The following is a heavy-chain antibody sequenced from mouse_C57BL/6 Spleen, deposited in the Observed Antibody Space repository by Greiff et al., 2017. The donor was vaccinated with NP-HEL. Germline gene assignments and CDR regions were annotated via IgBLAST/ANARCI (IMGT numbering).Heavy chain of an antibody. D-gene: IGHD4-1*02. CDR3: AREVVASTGTDY. V-gene: IGHV1-82*01. J-gene: IGHJ2*01. CDR2: IYPGDGDT. CDR1: GYAFSSSW. Sequence: QVQLQQSGPELVKPGASVKISCKASGYAFSSSWMNWVKQRPGKGLEWIGRIYPGDGDTNYNGKFKGKATLTADKSSSTAYMQLSSLTSEDSAVYFCAREVVASTGTDYWGQGTTLTVSS.